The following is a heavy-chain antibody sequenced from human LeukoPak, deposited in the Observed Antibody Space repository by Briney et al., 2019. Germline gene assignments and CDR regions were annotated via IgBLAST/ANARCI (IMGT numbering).Heavy chain of an antibody. CDR2: IIPIFGTA. J-gene: IGHJ4*02. CDR1: GGTFSSYA. V-gene: IGHV1-69*05. Sequence: SVKVSCKASGGTFSSYAISWVRQAPGQGLEWMGGIIPIFGTANYAQKFQGRVTITTDESTSTAYMELSSLRSEDTAVYYCARDRYTAYYDSSGYLGYWGQGTLVTVSS. CDR3: ARDRYTAYYDSSGYLGY. D-gene: IGHD3-22*01.